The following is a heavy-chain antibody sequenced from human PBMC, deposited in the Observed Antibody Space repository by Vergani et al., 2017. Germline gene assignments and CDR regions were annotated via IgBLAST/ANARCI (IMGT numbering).Heavy chain of an antibody. CDR2: IWYDGRNK. CDR3: ARDLRLMYNRFDP. CDR1: GFTFGSFG. D-gene: IGHD3-3*01. Sequence: QVHLVESGGGVVQPWRSLRLSCAASGFTFGSFGMHWVRQAPGKGLEWVAVIWYDGRNKQYADSVKGRFTVSRDNSQSTLYLQMNSLRAEDTAMYYCARDLRLMYNRFDPWGQGTLVTVSS. J-gene: IGHJ5*02. V-gene: IGHV3-33*01.